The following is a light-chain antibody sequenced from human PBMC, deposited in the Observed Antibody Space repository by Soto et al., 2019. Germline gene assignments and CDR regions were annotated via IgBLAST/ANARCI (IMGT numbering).Light chain of an antibody. V-gene: IGLV2-14*03. CDR2: DVS. Sequence: QSVLTQPASLSGSPGQSITISCTGTSSDVGGYNYVSWYQHHPGKAPKLLIYDVSNRPSGVSNRFSGSKSDNTASLTISGLQPEDEADYYCSSNTTSNTRQIVFGTGTKVTVL. CDR3: SSNTTSNTRQIV. CDR1: SSDVGGYNY. J-gene: IGLJ1*01.